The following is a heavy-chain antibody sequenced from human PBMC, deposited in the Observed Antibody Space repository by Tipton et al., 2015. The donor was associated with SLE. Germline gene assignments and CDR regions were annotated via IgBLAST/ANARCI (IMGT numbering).Heavy chain of an antibody. Sequence: SLRLSCAASGFTFSSYWMSWVRQAPGKGLEWVANIKQDGSEKYYVDSVKGRFTISRDNAKNSLYLQMNSLRAEDTAVYYCARGGWRTRRGDAFDIWGQGTMVTVSS. CDR2: IKQDGSEK. D-gene: IGHD1-1*01. V-gene: IGHV3-7*01. CDR1: GFTFSSYW. CDR3: ARGGWRTRRGDAFDI. J-gene: IGHJ3*02.